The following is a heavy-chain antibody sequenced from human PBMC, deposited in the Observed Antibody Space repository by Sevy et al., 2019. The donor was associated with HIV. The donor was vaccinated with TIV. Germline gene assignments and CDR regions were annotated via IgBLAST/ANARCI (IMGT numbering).Heavy chain of an antibody. J-gene: IGHJ4*02. CDR1: GFTVSTSY. V-gene: IGHV3-53*01. D-gene: IGHD1-26*01. CDR3: ARVWLNSGVF. CDR2: IYSVGTT. Sequence: GGSLRLSCAAPGFTVSTSYMTWVRQAPGKGLESVSVIYSVGTTYYADSVKGRFTISRDNSKNTLYLQMNSLRAEDTAVYYCARVWLNSGVFWGQGTLVTVSS.